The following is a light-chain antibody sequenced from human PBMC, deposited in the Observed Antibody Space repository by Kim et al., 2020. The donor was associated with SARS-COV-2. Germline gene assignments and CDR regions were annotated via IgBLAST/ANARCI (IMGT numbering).Light chain of an antibody. CDR3: QQYHDWPLT. CDR1: QNVAIN. Sequence: EIVLTQSPATLSVSAGERATLSCRASQNVAINLAWYQQKPGRAPRLLIYGPSTRATGIPARFTGSGFGTEFTLTISSLQSEDFAVYYCQQYHDWPLTFGGGDQGGYQT. J-gene: IGKJ4*01. V-gene: IGKV3-15*01. CDR2: GPS.